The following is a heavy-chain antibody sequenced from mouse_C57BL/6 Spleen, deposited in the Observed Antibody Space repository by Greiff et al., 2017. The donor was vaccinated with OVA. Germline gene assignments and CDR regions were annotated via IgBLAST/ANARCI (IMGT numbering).Heavy chain of an antibody. V-gene: IGHV5-4*03. CDR3: ARAPYGSSYHWYCDV. J-gene: IGHJ1*03. D-gene: IGHD1-1*01. CDR1: GFTFSSSA. Sequence: EVMLVESGGGLVKPGGSLKLSCAASGFTFSSSAMSWVRQTPEKRLEWVATISDGGSYTYYPDNVKGRFPISRDNAKNNLYLQMSHLKSEDTAMYYCARAPYGSSYHWYCDVWGTGTTVTVSS. CDR2: ISDGGSYT.